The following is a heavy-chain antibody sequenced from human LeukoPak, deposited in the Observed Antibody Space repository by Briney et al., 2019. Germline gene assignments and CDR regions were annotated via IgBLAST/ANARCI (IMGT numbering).Heavy chain of an antibody. CDR1: GGSISSYY. J-gene: IGHJ3*02. CDR3: ARGPAYAFDI. CDR2: IYYSGST. V-gene: IGHV4-59*01. Sequence: SETLSLTCTVSGGSISSYYWSWIREPPGKGLEWIGYIYYSGSTNYNPSLKSRVTISVDTSKNQFSLKLSSVTAADTAVYYCARGPAYAFDIWGQGTMVTVSS.